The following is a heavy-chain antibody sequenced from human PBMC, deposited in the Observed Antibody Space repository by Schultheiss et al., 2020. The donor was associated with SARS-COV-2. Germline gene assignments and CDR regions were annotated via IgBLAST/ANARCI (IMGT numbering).Heavy chain of an antibody. CDR1: GGSFSGYS. J-gene: IGHJ5*02. CDR2: IYYSGST. CDR3: ARGPTGYCSSTSCPGNWFDP. Sequence: ESLKISCAVYGGSFSGYSWSWIRQPPGKGLEWIGSIYYSGSTYYNPSLKSRVTISVDTSKNQFSLKLSSVTAADTAVYYCARGPTGYCSSTSCPGNWFDPWGQGTLVTVSS. V-gene: IGHV4-34*01. D-gene: IGHD2-2*01.